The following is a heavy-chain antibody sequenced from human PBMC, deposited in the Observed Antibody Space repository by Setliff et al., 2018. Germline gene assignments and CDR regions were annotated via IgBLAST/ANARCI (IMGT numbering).Heavy chain of an antibody. D-gene: IGHD6-25*01. CDR3: ARDLHPPGLAAAVVLGY. CDR1: GYTFENYG. J-gene: IGHJ4*02. V-gene: IGHV1-18*01. Sequence: ASVKVSCKASGYTFENYGIAWVRQAPGQGLQWMGWISVYGGNTDYAQSLQDRVTTTRDTSTNTVYMELKSLRSDDTGMYYCARDLHPPGLAAAVVLGYWGLGTLVTVSS. CDR2: ISVYGGNT.